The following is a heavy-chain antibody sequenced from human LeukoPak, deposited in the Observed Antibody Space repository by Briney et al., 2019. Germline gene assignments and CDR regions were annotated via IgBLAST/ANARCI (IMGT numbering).Heavy chain of an antibody. V-gene: IGHV4-31*03. D-gene: IGHD1-7*01. Sequence: SETLSLTCTVSRGSIRGGGHYWSWIRQHPGKGLEWIGSISYTGSTYYNPSLKSRVIISVVTSKSQFSLKLSSVTAADTAIYYCARDTHNWNYDSLDHYYYMDVWGKGTTVTVSS. CDR1: RGSIRGGGHY. CDR3: ARDTHNWNYDSLDHYYYMDV. CDR2: ISYTGST. J-gene: IGHJ6*03.